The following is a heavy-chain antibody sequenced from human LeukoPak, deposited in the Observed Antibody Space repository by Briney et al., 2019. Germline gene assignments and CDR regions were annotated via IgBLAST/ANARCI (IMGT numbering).Heavy chain of an antibody. CDR2: IYYSGST. D-gene: IGHD3-3*01. CDR3: ASRNYDFWSGYYYFDY. J-gene: IGHJ4*02. V-gene: IGHV4-39*01. CDR1: GGSIGSSSYY. Sequence: SETLSLTCTVSGGSIGSSSYYWGWIRQPPGKGLEWIGSIYYSGSTYYNPSLKSRVTISVDTSKNQFSLKLSSVTAADTAVYYCASRNYDFWSGYYYFDYWGQGTLVTVSS.